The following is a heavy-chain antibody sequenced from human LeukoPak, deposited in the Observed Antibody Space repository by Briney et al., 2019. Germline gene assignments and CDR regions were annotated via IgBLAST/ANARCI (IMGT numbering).Heavy chain of an antibody. Sequence: PSETLSLTCTISGGSMRNENYDWGWIRQSPGKGLEWIGTIFYSGSADYNPSLQSRVTMSVETSNNQLSLKLSSVTAADTAVYYCARHFHYDFWSGYYRQKGRYRGHYYYMDFWGKGTTVTVSS. V-gene: IGHV4-39*01. CDR2: IFYSGSA. CDR1: GGSMRNENYD. J-gene: IGHJ6*03. CDR3: ARHFHYDFWSGYYRQKGRYRGHYYYMDF. D-gene: IGHD3-3*01.